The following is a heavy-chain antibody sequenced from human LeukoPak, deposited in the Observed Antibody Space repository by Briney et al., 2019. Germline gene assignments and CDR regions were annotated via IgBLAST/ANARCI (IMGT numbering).Heavy chain of an antibody. V-gene: IGHV3-33*01. CDR3: ARDGVYYDFWSGYYSYYYYYMDV. D-gene: IGHD3-3*01. CDR2: IWYDGSNK. Sequence: WIRQPPGKGLEWVAVIWYDGSNKYYADSVKGRFTISRDNSKNTLYLQMNSLRAEDTAVYYCARDGVYYDFWSGYYSYYYYYMDVWGKGTTVTVSS. J-gene: IGHJ6*03.